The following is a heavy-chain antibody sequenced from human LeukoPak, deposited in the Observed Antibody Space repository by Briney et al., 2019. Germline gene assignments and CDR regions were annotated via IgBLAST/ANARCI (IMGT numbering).Heavy chain of an antibody. CDR1: GFSFSRYW. CDR2: INQDVSRI. V-gene: IGHV3-7*01. Sequence: GRSLRLSCAGSGFSFSRYWMAWVRQAPGKGLEWVASINQDVSRIHYVDSVKGRFTISRDNAKNSLFLQMNSLRVEDTAVYYCARLKDDVTKFDYWGQGTLDTVSS. J-gene: IGHJ4*02. CDR3: ARLKDDVTKFDY. D-gene: IGHD2-8*01.